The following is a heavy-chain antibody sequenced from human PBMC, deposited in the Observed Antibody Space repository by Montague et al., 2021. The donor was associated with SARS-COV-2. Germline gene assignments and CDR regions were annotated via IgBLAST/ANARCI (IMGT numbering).Heavy chain of an antibody. CDR1: GFTFSDYD. Sequence: SLRLSCAASGFTFSDYDMNWVRQAPGKGLEWVSYLSSSVRTIHYXDSVKGRFTISRDNAKNSLYLQMNSLRAEDTAVYYCARVRHSYGYLSAFDIWGQGTMVTVSS. CDR2: LSSSVRTI. J-gene: IGHJ3*02. V-gene: IGHV3-11*01. D-gene: IGHD5-18*01. CDR3: ARVRHSYGYLSAFDI.